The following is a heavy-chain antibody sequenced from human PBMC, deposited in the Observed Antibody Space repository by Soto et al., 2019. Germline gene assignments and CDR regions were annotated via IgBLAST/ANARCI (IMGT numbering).Heavy chain of an antibody. CDR3: AKACAKGESSSCSRPYYYYGMDV. V-gene: IGHV3-23*01. D-gene: IGHD6-13*01. CDR2: MSGSRRSK. CDR1: DSTLRSLA. J-gene: IGHJ6*02. Sequence: QPVGPLWLSYAASDSTLRSLAMSRHRQAHGRDLDWASPMSGSRRSKYYADPVKVGFNITRDNSTTTLSLQMNSLRAEDKEVYYCAKACAKGESSSCSRPYYYYGMDVWGQGTTVTVSS.